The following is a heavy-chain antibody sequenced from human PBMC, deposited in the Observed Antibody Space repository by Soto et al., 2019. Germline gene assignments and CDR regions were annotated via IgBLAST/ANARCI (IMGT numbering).Heavy chain of an antibody. J-gene: IGHJ3*02. CDR2: IYYSGST. V-gene: IGHV4-61*01. CDR3: AREVVTYPDAFDI. Sequence: PHTLSLSCSVSAPSVSTGRSYWSWIRQPPGKGLEWIGYIYYSGSTNYNPSLKSRVTISVDTSKNQFSLKLSSVTAADTAVYYCAREVVTYPDAFDIWGQGTVVT. D-gene: IGHD2-21*02. CDR1: APSVSTGRSY.